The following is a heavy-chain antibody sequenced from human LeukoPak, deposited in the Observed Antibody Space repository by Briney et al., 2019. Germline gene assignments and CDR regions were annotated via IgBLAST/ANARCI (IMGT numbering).Heavy chain of an antibody. J-gene: IGHJ3*02. D-gene: IGHD1-26*01. CDR3: ARDHGFSGGSYFDTFDI. Sequence: ASVKVSCKASGYIFTTYGISWVRQAPGQGLEWMGWISGCNDDTNYAQKLQGRVTMTTDTSTSTAYMELRSLTSDDTAVYYCARDHGFSGGSYFDTFDIWGRGTMVTGS. V-gene: IGHV1-18*01. CDR1: GYIFTTYG. CDR2: ISGCNDDT.